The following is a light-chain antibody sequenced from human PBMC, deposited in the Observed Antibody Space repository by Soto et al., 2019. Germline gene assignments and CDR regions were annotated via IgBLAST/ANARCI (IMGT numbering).Light chain of an antibody. J-gene: IGLJ3*02. CDR1: GSDVGGYNY. CDR2: EVS. CDR3: SSYVSITFWV. Sequence: QSALTQPASVSGSPGQSITLSCTGTGSDVGGYNYVSWYQQHPGKAPKLIIFEVSNRPSGVSNRFSASKSGNTASLTISGLQADDEAVYYCSSYVSITFWVFGGGTQLTVL. V-gene: IGLV2-14*01.